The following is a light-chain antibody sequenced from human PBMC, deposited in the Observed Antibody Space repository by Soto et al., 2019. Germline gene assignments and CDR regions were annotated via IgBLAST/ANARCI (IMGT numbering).Light chain of an antibody. CDR3: QQANSFPLT. CDR1: QDIRSD. J-gene: IGKJ4*01. Sequence: AIQMTQFPCSLAASVVDRVTITCRASQDIRSDLGWYQQRPGKAPKLLIYATPSFQSGVPSRFSGSGSGTDFTLTISSLQPEDFATYYCQQANSFPLTFGGGTKVDI. CDR2: ATP. V-gene: IGKV1-6*01.